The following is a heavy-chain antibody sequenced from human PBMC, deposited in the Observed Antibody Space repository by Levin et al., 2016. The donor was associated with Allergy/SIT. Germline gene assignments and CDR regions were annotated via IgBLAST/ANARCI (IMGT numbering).Heavy chain of an antibody. CDR2: IIPIFGTA. CDR1: GGTFSSYA. CDR3: ARDLENDYVWGSYRALDY. D-gene: IGHD3-16*02. Sequence: SVKVSCKASGGTFSSYAISWVRQAPGQGLEWMGGIIPIFGTANYAQKFQGRVTITADESTSTAYMELSSLRSEDTAVYYCARDLENDYVWGSYRALDYWGQGTLVTVSS. V-gene: IGHV1-69*13. J-gene: IGHJ4*02.